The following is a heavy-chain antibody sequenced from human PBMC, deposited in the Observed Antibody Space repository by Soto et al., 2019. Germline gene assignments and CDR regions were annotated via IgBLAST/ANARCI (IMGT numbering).Heavy chain of an antibody. Sequence: QVQLQQWGAGLLXXSXXXSLTCAVXGXSFXGYYWTWIRQPPGTGLEWIGEINHSGSTNYNPSLKSRVTISVDTSKNQFSLKLTSVTAADTXXXXXXXXXXXGLFDYWGQGTLVTVSS. J-gene: IGHJ4*02. CDR3: XXXXXXGLFDY. CDR1: GXSFXGYY. V-gene: IGHV4-34*01. CDR2: INHSGST.